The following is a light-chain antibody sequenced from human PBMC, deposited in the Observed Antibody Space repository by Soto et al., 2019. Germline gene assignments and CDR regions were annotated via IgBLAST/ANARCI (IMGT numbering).Light chain of an antibody. V-gene: IGKV4-1*01. CDR2: WAS. J-gene: IGKJ4*01. CDR1: QSVLYSSNNKNY. Sequence: DIVMTQSPDSLAVSLGERATINCKSSQSVLYSSNNKNYLAWYQQKPGQPPKMIIYWASTRESGVPDRFSGSGSGTDFTLTISSLQAEDVAVYFCQHYYSSPPTFGGGTKVDIK. CDR3: QHYYSSPPT.